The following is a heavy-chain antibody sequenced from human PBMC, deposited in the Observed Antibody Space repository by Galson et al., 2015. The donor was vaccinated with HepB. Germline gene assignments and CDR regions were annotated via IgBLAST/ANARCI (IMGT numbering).Heavy chain of an antibody. CDR2: ISSYNDNT. CDR1: GSTFTSNG. V-gene: IGHV1-18*04. CDR3: ARGSVRLLEWFDLLDGMDV. Sequence: SVKVSCKASGSTFTSNGISWVRQAPGQGLEWMGWISSYNDNTKYTQKFQGRLSMTTDTSTSTAYMELRSLKSDDTAIYYCARGSVRLLEWFDLLDGMDVWGQGTTVAVSS. D-gene: IGHD3-3*01. J-gene: IGHJ6*02.